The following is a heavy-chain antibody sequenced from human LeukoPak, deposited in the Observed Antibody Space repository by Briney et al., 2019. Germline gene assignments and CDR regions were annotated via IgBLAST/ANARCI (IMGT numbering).Heavy chain of an antibody. CDR2: IIPIFGTA. V-gene: IGHV1-69*13. Sequence: GASVKVSCKASGGTFISYAISWVRQAPGQGLEWMGGIIPIFGTANYAQKFQGRVTITADESTSTAYMELSSLRSEDTAVYHCARVPAATSNYYYYGMDVWGQGTTVTVSS. D-gene: IGHD2-2*01. CDR3: ARVPAATSNYYYYGMDV. CDR1: GGTFISYA. J-gene: IGHJ6*02.